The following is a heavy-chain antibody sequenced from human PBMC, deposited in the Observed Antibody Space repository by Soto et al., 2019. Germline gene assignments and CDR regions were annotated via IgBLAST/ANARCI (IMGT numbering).Heavy chain of an antibody. Sequence: QVQLQESGPGLVKPSETLSLTCTVSGGSISSYYWSWIRQPPGKGLEWIGYIYYSGSTNYNPSLKSPVTISVDTSQNQFSLKLSSVTAADTAVYYWARGCGDYVWYYYYYGMDVWGQGTTVTVSS. CDR3: ARGCGDYVWYYYYYGMDV. J-gene: IGHJ6*02. CDR1: GGSISSYY. D-gene: IGHD4-17*01. V-gene: IGHV4-59*01. CDR2: IYYSGST.